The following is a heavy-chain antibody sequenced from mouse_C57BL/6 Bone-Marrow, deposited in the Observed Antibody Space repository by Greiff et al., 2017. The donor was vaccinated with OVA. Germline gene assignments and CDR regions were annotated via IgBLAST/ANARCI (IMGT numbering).Heavy chain of an antibody. CDR3: ARRSGTGTWFAY. D-gene: IGHD4-1*01. Sequence: VQLKQSGPVLVKPGASVKMSCKASGYTFTDYYMNWVKQSHGKSLEWIGVINPYNGGTSYNQKFKSKATLTVDKPSSTAYMQLSSLTSEDSAVYYCARRSGTGTWFAYWGQGTLVTVSA. J-gene: IGHJ3*01. V-gene: IGHV1-19*01. CDR2: INPYNGGT. CDR1: GYTFTDYY.